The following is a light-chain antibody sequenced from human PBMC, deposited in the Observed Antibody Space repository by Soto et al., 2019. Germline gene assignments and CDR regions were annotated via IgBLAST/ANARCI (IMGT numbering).Light chain of an antibody. J-gene: IGLJ1*01. V-gene: IGLV2-11*01. Sequence: QSALTQPRSVSGSPGQSVTISCTGTSSDVGTYNYVSWYQQRPGKAPKVMIYDVTKRPSGVPDRFSGSKSGNTASLTISGLQAEDEADYYCCSYAGSYTYVFGAGTKVTVL. CDR2: DVT. CDR1: SSDVGTYNY. CDR3: CSYAGSYTYV.